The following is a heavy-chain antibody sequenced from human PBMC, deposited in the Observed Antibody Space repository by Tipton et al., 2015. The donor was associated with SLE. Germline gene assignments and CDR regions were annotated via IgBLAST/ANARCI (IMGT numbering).Heavy chain of an antibody. J-gene: IGHJ4*02. CDR3: ARWRANWNYPRGGFDY. Sequence: TLSLTCAVYGGSFSGYYWSWIRQPPGKGLEWIGEINHSGSTNYNPSLKSRVTISVDTSKNQFSLKLSSVTAADTAVYYCARWRANWNYPRGGFDYWGQGTLVTVSS. CDR2: INHSGST. D-gene: IGHD1-7*01. V-gene: IGHV4-34*01. CDR1: GGSFSGYY.